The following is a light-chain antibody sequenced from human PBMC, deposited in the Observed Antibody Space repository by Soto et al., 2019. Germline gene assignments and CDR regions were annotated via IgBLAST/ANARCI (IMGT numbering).Light chain of an antibody. J-gene: IGLJ1*01. CDR1: SSDVGGYNY. CDR2: DVS. CDR3: SSYTSSSTPYV. Sequence: SVLTQPASVSGSPGQSITISCTGTSSDVGGYNYVSWYQQHPGKAPKLMIYDVSNRPSGVSNRFSGSKSGNTASLTISGLQAEDEADYYCSSYTSSSTPYVFGTGPKVTVL. V-gene: IGLV2-14*01.